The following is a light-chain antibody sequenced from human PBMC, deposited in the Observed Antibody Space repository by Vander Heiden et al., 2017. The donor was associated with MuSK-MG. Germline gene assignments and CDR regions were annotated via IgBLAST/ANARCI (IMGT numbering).Light chain of an antibody. CDR2: EVT. CDR3: SSYAGDDHFV. V-gene: IGLV2-8*01. CDR1: SVETYNY. J-gene: IGLJ1*01. Sequence: QSALTQPPSASGAPGQSVTISCTGTSVETYNYVAWYQQHAGKAPKVMIYEVTKRPSGVPNRFSGSKSGNTASLTVSGLQSDDEADYYCSSYAGDDHFVFGGGTRLTVL.